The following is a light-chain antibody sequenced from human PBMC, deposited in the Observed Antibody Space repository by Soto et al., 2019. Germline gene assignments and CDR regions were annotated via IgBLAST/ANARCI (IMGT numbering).Light chain of an antibody. CDR2: AAS. J-gene: IGKJ1*01. CDR1: QSISSY. V-gene: IGKV1-39*01. Sequence: DIQMTQSPSSLSASVGDRVTITCRASQSISSYLNWYQQKPGKAHKVLIYAASNLQSGVPSRFSGSGSGTDFTLTISSLQPEDFATYYCQQSYSTPITFGQGTKVDIK. CDR3: QQSYSTPIT.